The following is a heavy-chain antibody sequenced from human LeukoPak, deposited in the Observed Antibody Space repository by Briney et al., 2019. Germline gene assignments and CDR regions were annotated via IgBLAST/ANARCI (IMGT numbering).Heavy chain of an antibody. Sequence: GASVKVSCKASGYTFTSYAISWVRQAPGQGLEWMGWISGHNGNTKYAQKVQGRVTMTTDTSTSTAYMELRSLRSDDTAVYYCARGYSYGSDYYYGMDVWGQGTTVTVSS. D-gene: IGHD5-18*01. CDR2: ISGHNGNT. J-gene: IGHJ6*02. CDR1: GYTFTSYA. V-gene: IGHV1-18*01. CDR3: ARGYSYGSDYYYGMDV.